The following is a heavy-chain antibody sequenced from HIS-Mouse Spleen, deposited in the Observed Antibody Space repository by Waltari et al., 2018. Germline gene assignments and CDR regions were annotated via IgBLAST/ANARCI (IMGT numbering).Heavy chain of an antibody. Sequence: QLQPQESGPGLVKPSETLSRTSTVPGGPIRSSIYYWGWTRQLPGKGLEWIGSIYYSGSTYYNPSLKSRVTISVDTSKNQFSLKLSSVTAADTAVYYCAREIPYSSSWYDWYFDLWGRGTLVTVSS. CDR1: GGPIRSSIYY. CDR3: AREIPYSSSWYDWYFDL. D-gene: IGHD6-13*01. CDR2: IYYSGST. J-gene: IGHJ2*01. V-gene: IGHV4-39*07.